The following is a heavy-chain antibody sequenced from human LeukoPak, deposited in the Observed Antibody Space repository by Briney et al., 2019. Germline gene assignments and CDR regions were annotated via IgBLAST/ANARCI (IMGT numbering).Heavy chain of an antibody. CDR1: GFTLTPYS. Sequence: QAGGSLRLSCAASGFTLTPYSMNWVRQAPGKGLEWVSYISSISDIIYYADSVRGRFTISRDNAKSSLYLQMNSLRAEDTAVYYCARGHLNMAGDAFDIWGQGTMVTVSS. CDR2: ISSISDII. CDR3: ARGHLNMAGDAFDI. J-gene: IGHJ3*02. V-gene: IGHV3-48*01. D-gene: IGHD3-10*01.